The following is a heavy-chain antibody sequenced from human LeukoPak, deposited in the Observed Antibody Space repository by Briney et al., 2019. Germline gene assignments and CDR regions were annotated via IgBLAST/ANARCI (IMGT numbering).Heavy chain of an antibody. CDR1: GGSTTNYY. CDR3: AGAVLGGFWFDP. Sequence: PSETLSLTCTVSGGSTTNYYWSWIRQPPGKGLEWIGYMYHSGSTNYNPSLKSRVTISVDTSKHQFSLRMNSVTAADTAVYYCAGAVLGGFWFDPWGQGTLVTVSS. CDR2: MYHSGST. J-gene: IGHJ5*02. D-gene: IGHD2-15*01. V-gene: IGHV4-59*01.